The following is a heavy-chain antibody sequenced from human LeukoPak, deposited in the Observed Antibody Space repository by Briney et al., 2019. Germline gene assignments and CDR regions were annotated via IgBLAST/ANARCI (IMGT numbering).Heavy chain of an antibody. V-gene: IGHV1-69*02. CDR3: ARADGDYGAPYYYYMDV. CDR1: GGTFSSYT. Sequence: SVKVSCKASGGTFSSYTISWVRQAPGQELEWMGRIIPILGIANYAQKFQGRVTITADKSTSTAYMELSSLRSEDTAVYYCARADGDYGAPYYYYMDVWGKGTTVTVSS. D-gene: IGHD4-17*01. CDR2: IIPILGIA. J-gene: IGHJ6*03.